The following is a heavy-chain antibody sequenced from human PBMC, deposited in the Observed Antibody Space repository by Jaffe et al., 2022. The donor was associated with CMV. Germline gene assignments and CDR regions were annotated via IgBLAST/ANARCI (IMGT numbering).Heavy chain of an antibody. CDR1: GGSISSYY. CDR2: IYYSGST. CDR3: ARDHCSSSSCPEYNWFDP. Sequence: QVQLQESGPGLVKPSETLSLTCTVSGGSISSYYWSWIRQPPGKGLEWIGYIYYSGSTNYNPSLKSRVTISVDTSKNQFSLKLSSVTAADTAVYYCARDHCSSSSCPEYNWFDPWGQGTLVTVSS. V-gene: IGHV4-59*01. J-gene: IGHJ5*02. D-gene: IGHD6-13*01.